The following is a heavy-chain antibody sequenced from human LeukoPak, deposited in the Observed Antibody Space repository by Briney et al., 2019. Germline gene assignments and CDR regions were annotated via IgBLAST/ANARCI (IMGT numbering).Heavy chain of an antibody. D-gene: IGHD5-12*01. CDR1: GGSFSGYY. J-gene: IGHJ5*02. CDR3: ARGARTPSGYGSRTAGRANWFDP. V-gene: IGHV4-34*01. Sequence: PSETLSLTCAVYGGSFSGYYWSWIRQPPGKGLEWIGEINHSGSTNYNPSLKSRVTISVDTSKNQFSLKLSSVTAADTAVYYCARGARTPSGYGSRTAGRANWFDPWGQGTLVTVPS. CDR2: INHSGST.